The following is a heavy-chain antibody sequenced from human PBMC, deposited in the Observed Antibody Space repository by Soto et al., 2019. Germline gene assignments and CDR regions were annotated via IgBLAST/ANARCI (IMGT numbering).Heavy chain of an antibody. CDR2: ISWDDDK. Sequence: ITLKESGATLVKPTQTLTLTCTFSGFSLNTGGVGVGWIRQPPGKALEWLALISWDDDKRYSASLKCRLTITKVTSKNQVVLTMTNMDPVDTATYHCAHGYTRKGFDYWGQGTLVTVSS. D-gene: IGHD2-2*02. V-gene: IGHV2-5*02. CDR3: AHGYTRKGFDY. CDR1: GFSLNTGGVG. J-gene: IGHJ4*02.